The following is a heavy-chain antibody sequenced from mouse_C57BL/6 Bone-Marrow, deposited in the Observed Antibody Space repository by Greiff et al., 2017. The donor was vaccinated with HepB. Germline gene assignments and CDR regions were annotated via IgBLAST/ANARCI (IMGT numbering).Heavy chain of an antibody. Sequence: VQLQQPGAELVMPGASVKLSCKASGYTFTSYWMHWVKQRPGQGLEWIGEIDPSDSYTNYNQKFKGKSTLTVDKSSSTAYMQLSSLTSEDSAVYCCARMARYFWYVDVWGTGTTVTVSS. CDR3: ARMARYFWYVDV. CDR1: GYTFTSYW. D-gene: IGHD2-12*01. V-gene: IGHV1-69*01. CDR2: IDPSDSYT. J-gene: IGHJ1*03.